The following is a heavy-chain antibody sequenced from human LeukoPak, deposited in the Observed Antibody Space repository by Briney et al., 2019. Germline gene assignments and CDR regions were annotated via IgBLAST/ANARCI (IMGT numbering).Heavy chain of an antibody. J-gene: IGHJ3*02. CDR3: ARGPYSYDSSGAFDI. D-gene: IGHD3-22*01. V-gene: IGHV4-34*01. CDR1: GGSFSGYY. Sequence: SETLSLTCAVYGGSFSGYYWSWIRQPPGKGLEWIGEINHSGSTNYNPSLKSRVTISVDTPKNQFSLKLSSVTAADTAVYFCARGPYSYDSSGAFDIWGQGTMVTVSS. CDR2: INHSGST.